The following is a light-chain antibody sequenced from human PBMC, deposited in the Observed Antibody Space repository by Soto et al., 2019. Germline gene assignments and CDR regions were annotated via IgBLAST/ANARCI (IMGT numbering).Light chain of an antibody. CDR3: QSYDSSLSGSV. J-gene: IGLJ3*02. V-gene: IGLV1-40*01. CDR2: GNS. Sequence: QSVLTQPPSVSGAPGQRVTISCTGSSSNIGAGYDVHWYQQLPGTAPKLLIYGNSNRPSGVPDRFSGSKSGTSASLANTGLQAEDGGDYYCQSYDSSLSGSVFGGGTKLTVL. CDR1: SSNIGAGYD.